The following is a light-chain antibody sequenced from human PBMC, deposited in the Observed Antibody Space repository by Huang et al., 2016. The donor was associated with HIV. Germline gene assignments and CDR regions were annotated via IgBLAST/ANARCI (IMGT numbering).Light chain of an antibody. Sequence: IQLTQSPSSLSASVGDRVTITCRASQDIGSYLAWYQQRPGQAPKLLIYAASTLQSGIPSRFSGGGSGTDFTLTISSLQSDDFATYYCQQVNSYPSLTFGGGTKVDIK. CDR3: QQVNSYPSLT. V-gene: IGKV1-9*01. CDR2: AAS. J-gene: IGKJ4*01. CDR1: QDIGSY.